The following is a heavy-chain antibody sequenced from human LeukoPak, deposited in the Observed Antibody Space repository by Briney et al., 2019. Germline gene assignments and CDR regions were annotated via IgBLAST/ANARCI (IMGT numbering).Heavy chain of an antibody. V-gene: IGHV4-38-2*02. CDR2: IYYSGST. CDR1: GYSISSGYY. CDR3: ARDRAEKGGSSWYVL. J-gene: IGHJ4*02. Sequence: SETLSLTCTVSGYSISSGYYWGWIRQPPGKGLEWIGYIYYSGSTNYNPSLKSRVTISVDTSKNQFSLKLSSVTAADTAVYYCARDRAEKGGSSWYVLWGQGTLVTVSS. D-gene: IGHD6-13*01.